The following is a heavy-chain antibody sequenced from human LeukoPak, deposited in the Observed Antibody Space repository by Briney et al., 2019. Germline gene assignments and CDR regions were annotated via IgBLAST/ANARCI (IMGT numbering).Heavy chain of an antibody. Sequence: GGSLRLSCAASGFTFDDYAMHWVRQAPGKGLEWVSGISWNSGSIGYADSVKGRFTISRDSAKNSLYLQMNSLRAEDTALYYCAKDKWDYWGQGTLVTVSS. D-gene: IGHD1-26*01. V-gene: IGHV3-9*01. J-gene: IGHJ4*02. CDR3: AKDKWDY. CDR2: ISWNSGSI. CDR1: GFTFDDYA.